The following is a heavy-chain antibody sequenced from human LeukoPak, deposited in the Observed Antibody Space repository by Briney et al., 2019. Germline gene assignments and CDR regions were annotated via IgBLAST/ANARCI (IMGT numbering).Heavy chain of an antibody. CDR1: VFTFSNYE. D-gene: IGHD6-6*01. J-gene: IGHJ3*02. Sequence: GGSLRLSCAASVFTFSNYEMHWVRLVLGKGLEWVSAIGIAGNTFYAGSVKGRFTISRENAKNSFHLQMNSLGAGDTAVYYCAREGSLSSSDAFDIWGQGTMVTVSS. CDR3: AREGSLSSSDAFDI. V-gene: IGHV3-13*01. CDR2: IGIAGNT.